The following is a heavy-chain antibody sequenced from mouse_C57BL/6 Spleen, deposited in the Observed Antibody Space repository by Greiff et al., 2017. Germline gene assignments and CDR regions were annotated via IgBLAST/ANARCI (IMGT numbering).Heavy chain of an antibody. CDR1: GYTFTSYW. CDR2: IDPSSGNT. CDR3: EREGTAGENRYFDD. D-gene: IGHD3-1*01. V-gene: IGHV1-69*01. Sequence: QVQLQQPGAELVMPGASVKLSCKASGYTFTSYWMHWVKQRPGQGLEWIGKIDPSSGNTNYNEKFKSKATLTVDKSSSTAYMQHSSLTSQDSAVYYVEREGTAGENRYFDDWGTGTTLTVSS. J-gene: IGHJ2*01.